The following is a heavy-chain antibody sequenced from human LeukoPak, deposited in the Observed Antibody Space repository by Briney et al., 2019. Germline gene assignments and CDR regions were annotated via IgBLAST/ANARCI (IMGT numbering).Heavy chain of an antibody. J-gene: IGHJ6*03. V-gene: IGHV4-38-2*02. CDR3: ARDRSRYSSSWYRGDMDV. Sequence: SETLSLTCTVSGYSISSGYYWGWIRQPPGQGLEWIGSIYHSGSTYYNPSLKSRVTISVDTSKNQFSLKLSSVTAADTAVYYCARDRSRYSSSWYRGDMDVWGKGTTVTVSS. CDR2: IYHSGST. D-gene: IGHD6-13*01. CDR1: GYSISSGYY.